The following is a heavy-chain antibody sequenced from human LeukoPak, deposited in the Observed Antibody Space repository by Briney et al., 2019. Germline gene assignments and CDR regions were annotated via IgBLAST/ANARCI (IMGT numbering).Heavy chain of an antibody. V-gene: IGHV3-74*01. CDR1: GFTFSNYW. CDR2: INSDGRIA. D-gene: IGHD4-23*01. CDR3: ARDLRTPSDTNIAIDY. J-gene: IGHJ4*02. Sequence: PGGSLRLSCAASGFTFSNYWMHWVRQGPGKGLVWVSRINSDGRIASYADSVKGRFTISRDNAKNTLYLQMNSPRAEDTAVYYCARDLRTPSDTNIAIDYWGQGTLVTVSS.